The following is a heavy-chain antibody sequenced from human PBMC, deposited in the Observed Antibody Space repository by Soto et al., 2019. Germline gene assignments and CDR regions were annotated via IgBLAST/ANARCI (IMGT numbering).Heavy chain of an antibody. J-gene: IGHJ6*04. CDR3: ARDGRSSSWYDSYYGMDV. CDR1: GGTFSSYA. V-gene: IGHV1-69*05. Sequence: ASVKVSCKASGGTFSSYAISWVRQAPGQGLEWMGGIIPIFGTANYAQKLQGRVTMTTDTSTSTAYMELRSLRSDDTAVYYCARDGRSSSWYDSYYGMDVWGKGTTVTVSS. CDR2: IIPIFGTA. D-gene: IGHD6-13*01.